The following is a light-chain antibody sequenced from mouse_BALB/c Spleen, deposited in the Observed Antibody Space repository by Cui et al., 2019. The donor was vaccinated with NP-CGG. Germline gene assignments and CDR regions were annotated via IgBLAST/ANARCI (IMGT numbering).Light chain of an antibody. CDR1: TGAVTTSNC. V-gene: IGLV1*01. Sequence: QAVVTQESAPTTSPGETVTLTCRSSTGAVTTSNCANWVQEKPDHLFAGLIGGTNNRVPGVPARFSGSLIGDKAALTITGAQTEDEAIYFCALWYSNHWVFGGGTKLTVL. CDR3: ALWYSNHWV. CDR2: GTN. J-gene: IGLJ1*01.